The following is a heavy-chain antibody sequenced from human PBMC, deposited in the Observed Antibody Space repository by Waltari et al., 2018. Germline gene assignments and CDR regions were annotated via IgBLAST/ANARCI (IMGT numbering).Heavy chain of an antibody. CDR3: ARMVGATPKFFDY. Sequence: QVQLQESGPGLVKPSETLSLTCTVSGGSISSHYWSWIRQPPGKGLEWIGYIYYSGSTNYNPSRKSRVTISVDTSKNQFSLKLSSVTAADTAVYYCARMVGATPKFFDYWGQGTLVTVSS. J-gene: IGHJ4*02. D-gene: IGHD1-26*01. V-gene: IGHV4-59*11. CDR1: GGSISSHY. CDR2: IYYSGST.